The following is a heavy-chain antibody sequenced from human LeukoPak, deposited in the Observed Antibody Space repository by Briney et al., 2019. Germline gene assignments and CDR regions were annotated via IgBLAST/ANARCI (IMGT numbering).Heavy chain of an antibody. J-gene: IGHJ4*02. Sequence: SETLSLTCTVSGVSISSSNSYWGWIRQPPGKGLEWIGSIYYSGNTYYNASLKSQVSISIDTPKNQFSLRLTSVTAADTAVYYCARQTGSGLFILPGGQGTLVTASS. V-gene: IGHV4-39*01. D-gene: IGHD3/OR15-3a*01. CDR3: ARQTGSGLFILP. CDR1: GVSISSSNSY. CDR2: IYYSGNT.